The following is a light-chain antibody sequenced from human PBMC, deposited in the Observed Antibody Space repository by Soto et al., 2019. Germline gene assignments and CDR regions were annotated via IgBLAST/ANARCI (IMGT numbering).Light chain of an antibody. CDR3: CSYTPPYPRV. CDR1: STDIGTYNS. V-gene: IGLV2-14*01. J-gene: IGLJ3*02. CDR2: EVI. Sequence: QSALTQPASVSGSPGRSITISCTGTSTDIGTYNSVSWYQHHPGKAPKLLIFEVIDRPSGVSDRFSGSKSGNTASLTISSLNFEEGAEYNGCSYTPPYPRVLGGGTNL.